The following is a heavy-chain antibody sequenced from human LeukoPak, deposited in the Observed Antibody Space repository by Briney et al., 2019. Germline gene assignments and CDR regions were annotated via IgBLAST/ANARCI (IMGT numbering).Heavy chain of an antibody. CDR3: AKTIGVGFRYYFDY. Sequence: GGSLRLSCAASGFTFSNYAMSWVRQAPGKGLEWVSAISGSGGSTYYADSVKGRFTISRDNSENTLYLQMNSLRAEDTAVYYCAKTIGVGFRYYFDYWGQGTLVTVSS. V-gene: IGHV3-23*01. J-gene: IGHJ4*02. CDR2: ISGSGGST. D-gene: IGHD1-26*01. CDR1: GFTFSNYA.